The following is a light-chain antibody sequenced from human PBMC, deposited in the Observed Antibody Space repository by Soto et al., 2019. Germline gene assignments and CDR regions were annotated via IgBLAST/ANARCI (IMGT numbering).Light chain of an antibody. CDR3: QKYNSALGWT. V-gene: IGKV1-27*01. J-gene: IGKJ1*01. Sequence: DIQMTQSPSSLSASVGDRVTITCRASQGISNYLAWYQQKPGKVPKLLIYAASTLQSGVPSRFSGSGSGTDFTLTISSLQPEDVATYYCQKYNSALGWTFGQGTKVEVE. CDR1: QGISNY. CDR2: AAS.